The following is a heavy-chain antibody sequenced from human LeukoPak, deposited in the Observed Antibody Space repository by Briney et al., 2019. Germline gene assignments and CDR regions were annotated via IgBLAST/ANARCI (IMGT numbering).Heavy chain of an antibody. V-gene: IGHV4-34*01. CDR1: VDSFSDHY. CDR2: IHHSGST. Sequence: SETLSLTCAVYVDSFSDHYWTWIRQPPGKGLEWIGEIHHSGSTNYRLSLKRRVSISVDRSKNQFSLKLTSVTAADTAVYYCARSPATSWSNFDYWGQGTLVTVSS. J-gene: IGHJ4*02. D-gene: IGHD2-2*01. CDR3: ARSPATSWSNFDY.